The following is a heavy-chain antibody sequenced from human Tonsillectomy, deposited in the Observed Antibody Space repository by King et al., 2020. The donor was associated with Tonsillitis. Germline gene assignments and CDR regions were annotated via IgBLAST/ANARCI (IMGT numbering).Heavy chain of an antibody. V-gene: IGHV4-61*02. D-gene: IGHD3-22*01. Sequence: QLQESGPGLVKPSQTLSLTCTVSGGSITSGSYYWSWIRQPAGKGLEYIGRIYTSGSTNYNPSLKSRVSLSVDTSKNQFSLNLSSVTAADTAVYYCARDPVYYYDSSGYYYIPNAFDIWGQGTMVTVSS. J-gene: IGHJ3*02. CDR3: ARDPVYYYDSSGYYYIPNAFDI. CDR2: IYTSGST. CDR1: GGSITSGSYY.